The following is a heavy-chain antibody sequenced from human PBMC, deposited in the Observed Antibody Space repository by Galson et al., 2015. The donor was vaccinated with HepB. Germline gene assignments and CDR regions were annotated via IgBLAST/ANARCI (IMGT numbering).Heavy chain of an antibody. CDR3: AYGVDV. CDR1: GDSVSSNSAV. J-gene: IGHJ6*02. CDR2: TYYRSKWYK. Sequence: CAISGDSVSSNSAVWNWIRQSPSRGLEWLGRTYYRSKWYKDYALFVKSRITINADTSRNQISLQLNSMTPEDTAVYYCAYGVDVWGQGTTVT. V-gene: IGHV6-1*01.